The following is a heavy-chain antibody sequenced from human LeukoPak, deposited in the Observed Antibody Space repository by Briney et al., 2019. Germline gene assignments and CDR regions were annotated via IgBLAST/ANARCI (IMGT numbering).Heavy chain of an antibody. J-gene: IGHJ4*02. CDR3: AGYGSGSYYNGSYFDY. V-gene: IGHV4-34*01. Sequence: PSETLSLTCAVYGGSFSGYYWSWIRQPPGKGLEWIGEINHSGSTNYNLSLKSRVTISVDTSKNQFSLKLSSVTAADTAVYYCAGYGSGSYYNGSYFDYWGQGTLVTVSS. D-gene: IGHD3-10*01. CDR1: GGSFSGYY. CDR2: INHSGST.